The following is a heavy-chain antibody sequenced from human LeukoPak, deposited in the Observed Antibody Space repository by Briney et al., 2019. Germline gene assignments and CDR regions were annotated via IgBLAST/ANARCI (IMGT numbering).Heavy chain of an antibody. Sequence: SETLSLTCAVSGYSISSSNWWGWIRRSPGKGLEWIGYIYYSGSTYYNPSLKSQVTMSVDTSKNQFSLKLNSVTAVDTAVYYCARILSSGWTGGAFDIWGQGTMVIVSS. CDR1: GYSISSSNW. V-gene: IGHV4-28*01. CDR2: IYYSGST. CDR3: ARILSSGWTGGAFDI. J-gene: IGHJ3*02. D-gene: IGHD6-19*01.